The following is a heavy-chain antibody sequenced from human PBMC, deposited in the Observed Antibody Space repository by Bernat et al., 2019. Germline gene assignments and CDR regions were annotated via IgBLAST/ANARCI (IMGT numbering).Heavy chain of an antibody. V-gene: IGHV3-23*01. CDR2: FRGVDEST. D-gene: IGHD3-22*01. Sequence: EVHLLESGGGLVQPGGSLRLSCAASGFTFSSYAMSWVRQAPGKGLEWVSTFRGVDESTFYADSVKGRFTISRDNSKNTMYLQMNSLRVEDTAVYYCAKGGPLLRENDALDIWGQGTMVTVSS. J-gene: IGHJ3*02. CDR3: AKGGPLLRENDALDI. CDR1: GFTFSSYA.